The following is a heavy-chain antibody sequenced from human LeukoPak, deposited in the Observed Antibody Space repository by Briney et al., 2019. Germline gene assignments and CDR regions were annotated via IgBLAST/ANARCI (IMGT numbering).Heavy chain of an antibody. V-gene: IGHV4-59*12. J-gene: IGHJ3*02. CDR2: IYYSGST. Sequence: SETLSLTCTVSGGSISSYYWSWIRQPPGKGLEWIGYIYYSGSTNYNPSLKSRVTISVDTSKNQFSLKLSSVTAADTAVYYCARVGAFPYYYDSSSYYMPHDAFDIWGQGTMVTVSS. CDR3: ARVGAFPYYYDSSSYYMPHDAFDI. CDR1: GGSISSYY. D-gene: IGHD3-22*01.